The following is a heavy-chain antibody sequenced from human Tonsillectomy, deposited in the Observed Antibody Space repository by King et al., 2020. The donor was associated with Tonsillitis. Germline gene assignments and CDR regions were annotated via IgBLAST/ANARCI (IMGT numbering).Heavy chain of an antibody. CDR3: ARDAVYYYGNDAFDI. D-gene: IGHD3-10*01. CDR1: GFTVSSNY. V-gene: IGHV3-53*04. J-gene: IGHJ3*02. Sequence: DVQLVESGGGLVQPGGSLRLSCAASGFTVSSNYMSWVRQAPGKGLEWVSVIYSGGSTYYADSVKGRFTISRHNSKNTLYLQMNSLRAEDTAVYYCARDAVYYYGNDAFDIWGQGTMVTVSS. CDR2: IYSGGST.